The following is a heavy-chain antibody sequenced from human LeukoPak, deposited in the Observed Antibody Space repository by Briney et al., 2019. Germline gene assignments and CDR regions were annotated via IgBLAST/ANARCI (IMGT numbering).Heavy chain of an antibody. D-gene: IGHD1-26*01. CDR1: GFTFSSYN. J-gene: IGHJ4*02. Sequence: GGSLRLSCAASGFTFSSYNMNWVRQAPGKGLEWVSSISSSSYIYYADSVKGRFTISRDNAKNSLYLQMISLRAEDTAVYYCARDLSVGAKPDLGFDYWGQGTLVTVSS. CDR3: ARDLSVGAKPDLGFDY. V-gene: IGHV3-21*01. CDR2: ISSSSYI.